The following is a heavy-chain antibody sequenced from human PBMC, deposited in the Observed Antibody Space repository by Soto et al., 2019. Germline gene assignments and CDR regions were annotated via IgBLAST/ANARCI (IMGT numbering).Heavy chain of an antibody. J-gene: IGHJ6*02. V-gene: IGHV1-2*02. D-gene: IGHD3-22*01. CDR2: INPNSGGT. Sequence: ASVKVSCRASGYTFTGYDMHWVRPAPGQGLEWMGWINPNSGGTNYAQKFQGRVTMTRDTSISTAYMELSRLRSDDTAVYYCASFGTYYYDSSGLPPYYYGMDVWGQGSTVTVSS. CDR3: ASFGTYYYDSSGLPPYYYGMDV. CDR1: GYTFTGYD.